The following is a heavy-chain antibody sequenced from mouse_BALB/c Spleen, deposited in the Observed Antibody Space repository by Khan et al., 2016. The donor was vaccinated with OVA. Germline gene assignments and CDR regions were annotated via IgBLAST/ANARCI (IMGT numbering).Heavy chain of an antibody. D-gene: IGHD1-2*01. CDR2: ISPGSGDT. CDR3: ARRNYFGYTFAY. Sequence: QVQLKESGAELARPGASVKLSCKASGYTFTDHYINWVKQRTGQGLEWIGEISPGSGDTYYNEKFKGKATLTADKSSSTVYMQLSSLTAEASAVDFCARRNYFGYTFAYWGQGTLVTVSA. V-gene: IGHV1-77*01. CDR1: GYTFTDHY. J-gene: IGHJ3*01.